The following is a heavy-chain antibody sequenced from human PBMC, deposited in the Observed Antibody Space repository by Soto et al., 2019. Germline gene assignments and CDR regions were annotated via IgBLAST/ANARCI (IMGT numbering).Heavy chain of an antibody. CDR2: LLYSGLT. CDR3: APLSVSLSGPYGIHV. J-gene: IGHJ6*02. CDR1: GYSVSSSDYY. V-gene: IGHV4-39*01. D-gene: IGHD2-15*01. Sequence: SETRSLTCSVSGYSVSSSDYYWAWIRQPPGKGLEWIGSLLYSGLTYYHPSLKSRVSLSVDTSKNQFSVRLNSVTASDTAVYYCAPLSVSLSGPYGIHVWGQGTTVTVSS.